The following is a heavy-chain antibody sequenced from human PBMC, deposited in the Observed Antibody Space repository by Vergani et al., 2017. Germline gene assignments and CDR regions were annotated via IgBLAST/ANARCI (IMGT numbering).Heavy chain of an antibody. CDR2: ISGSGDRT. J-gene: IGHJ4*02. CDR1: GFTFSNYA. V-gene: IGHV3-23*01. D-gene: IGHD1-1*01. Sequence: EVQLLESGGGLVQPGGSLRISCAASGFTFSNYAMTWVRQAPGKGLEWVSTISGSGDRTYYADSVKGRFTMSRDNSKNTLHLQLNSLRAEDTAVYYCAKPPLSPWTYVDYWGQGTLVTVSS. CDR3: AKPPLSPWTYVDY.